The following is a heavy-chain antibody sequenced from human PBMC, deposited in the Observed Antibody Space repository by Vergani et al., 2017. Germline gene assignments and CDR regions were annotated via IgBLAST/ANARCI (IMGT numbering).Heavy chain of an antibody. CDR3: ARVLTIFGVVNFPYYYMDV. D-gene: IGHD3-3*01. V-gene: IGHV1-18*01. Sequence: QVQLVQSGAEVKKPGASVKVSCKASGYTFTSYGISWVRQAPGQGLEWRGWISAYNGNTNYAQKLQGRVIMTTDTSTSTAYMELRSLRSDETAVYYCARVLTIFGVVNFPYYYMDVWGKGTTVTVSS. CDR2: ISAYNGNT. CDR1: GYTFTSYG. J-gene: IGHJ6*03.